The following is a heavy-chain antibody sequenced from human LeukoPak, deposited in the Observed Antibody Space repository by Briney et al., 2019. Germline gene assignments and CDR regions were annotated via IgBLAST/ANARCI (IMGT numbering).Heavy chain of an antibody. D-gene: IGHD3-22*01. CDR3: ARSDSSGPYYYYGMDV. CDR1: GFTFSSYW. CDR2: IKQDGSEK. Sequence: GGSLRLSCAASGFTFSSYWMSWVRQAPGKGLEWVANIKQDGSEKYYVDSVKGRFTISRDNAKNSLYLQMNSLRAEDTAVYYCARSDSSGPYYYYGMDVWGQGTTVTVSS. V-gene: IGHV3-7*01. J-gene: IGHJ6*02.